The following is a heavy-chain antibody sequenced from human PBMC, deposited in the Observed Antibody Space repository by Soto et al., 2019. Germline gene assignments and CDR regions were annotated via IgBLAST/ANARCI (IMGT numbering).Heavy chain of an antibody. CDR1: GYTFTGYY. Sequence: ASVKVSCKASGYTFTGYYMHWVRQAPGQGLEWMGWINPNSGGKNYAKKFQGWVTITRDTSISTAYMKLSRLRSDDTAVYYCAREGYCSGGSCYYYFDYWGQGTLVTVSS. CDR3: AREGYCSGGSCYYYFDY. CDR2: INPNSGGK. V-gene: IGHV1-2*04. J-gene: IGHJ4*02. D-gene: IGHD2-15*01.